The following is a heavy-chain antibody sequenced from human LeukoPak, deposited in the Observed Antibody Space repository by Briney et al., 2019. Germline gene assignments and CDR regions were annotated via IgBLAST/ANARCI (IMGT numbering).Heavy chain of an antibody. V-gene: IGHV4-59*08. CDR2: IYYSGST. D-gene: IGHD6-19*01. CDR1: GGSISSYY. Sequence: SETQSASCTVSGGSISSYYWSWIRQPPGKGLEWIGYIYYSGSTNYNPSLKSRVTISVDTSKNQFSLKLSSVTAADTAVYYCARQWQWRGAFDIWGQRTMVTVSS. CDR3: ARQWQWRGAFDI. J-gene: IGHJ3*02.